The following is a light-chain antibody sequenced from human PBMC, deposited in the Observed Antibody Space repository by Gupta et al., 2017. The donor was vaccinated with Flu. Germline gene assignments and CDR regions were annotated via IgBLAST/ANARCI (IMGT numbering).Light chain of an antibody. Sequence: SPGQSASITCSGEELGDKYPSWYQQKPAKSPVCGRYRDSERPSGIPEGFSGAISGTNANMNISGTQPVDDSSDSSQEWHDSARVFGTGTTLTVL. J-gene: IGLJ1*01. V-gene: IGLV3-1*01. CDR1: ELGDKY. CDR2: RDS. CDR3: QEWHDSARV.